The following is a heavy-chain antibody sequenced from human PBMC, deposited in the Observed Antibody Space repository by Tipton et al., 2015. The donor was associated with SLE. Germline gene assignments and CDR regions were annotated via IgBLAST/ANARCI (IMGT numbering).Heavy chain of an antibody. CDR1: GYTFTSYD. CDR2: MNPNSGNT. J-gene: IGHJ2*01. Sequence: QLVQSGAEVEKPGASVKVSCKASGYTFTSYDINWVRQATGQGLEWMGWMNPNSGNTGYAQKFQGRVTMTRNTSISTAYLELRSLRPNDTAEYYCARSGSDYRGQLWYLNLWGRGTLVTVSS. V-gene: IGHV1-8*02. CDR3: ARSGSDYRGQLWYLNL. D-gene: IGHD1-26*01.